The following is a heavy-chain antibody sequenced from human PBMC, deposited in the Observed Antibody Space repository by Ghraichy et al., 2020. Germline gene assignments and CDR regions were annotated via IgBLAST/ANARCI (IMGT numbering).Heavy chain of an antibody. D-gene: IGHD2-2*01. V-gene: IGHV3-23*01. Sequence: GGSLRLSCAASGFTFSSYAMSWVRQAPGKGLEWVSAISGSGGSTYYADSVKGRFTISRDNSKNTLYLQMNSLRAEDTAVYYCAKAYTDIVVVNYYYMDVWGKGTTVTVSS. CDR2: ISGSGGST. CDR1: GFTFSSYA. J-gene: IGHJ6*03. CDR3: AKAYTDIVVVNYYYMDV.